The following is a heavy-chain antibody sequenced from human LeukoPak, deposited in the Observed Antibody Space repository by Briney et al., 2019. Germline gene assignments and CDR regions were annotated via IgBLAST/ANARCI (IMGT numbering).Heavy chain of an antibody. V-gene: IGHV1-69*06. CDR2: IIPIFGTA. Sequence: PVKVSCKASGGTFSSYAISWVRQAPGQGLEWMGGIIPIFGTANYAQKFQGRVTITADKSTSTAYMELSSLRSEDTAVYYCASGWVEMATITAFDIWGQGTMVTVPS. D-gene: IGHD5-24*01. CDR3: ASGWVEMATITAFDI. J-gene: IGHJ3*02. CDR1: GGTFSSYA.